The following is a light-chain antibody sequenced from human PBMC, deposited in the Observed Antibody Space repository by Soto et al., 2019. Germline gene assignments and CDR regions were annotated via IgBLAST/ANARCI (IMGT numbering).Light chain of an antibody. J-gene: IGKJ4*01. V-gene: IGKV3-15*01. CDR2: GAS. CDR1: QSVSSN. CDR3: QQYNNWPF. Sequence: VVMSRSPSTLSVSPGERATLSCRASQSVSSNLAWYQQKPGQAPRLLIYGASTRATGIPARFSGSGSGTEFTLTISSLQSEDFAVYYCQQYNNWPFFGGGTKVDTK.